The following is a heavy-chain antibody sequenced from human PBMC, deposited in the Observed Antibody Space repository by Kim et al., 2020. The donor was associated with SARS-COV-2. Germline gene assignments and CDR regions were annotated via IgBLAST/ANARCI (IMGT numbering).Heavy chain of an antibody. CDR1: GFTFDDYA. CDR3: AKEVAATVY. J-gene: IGHJ4*02. D-gene: IGHD2-15*01. V-gene: IGHV3-9*01. CDR2: ISWNSGSI. Sequence: GGSLRLSCAASGFTFDDYAMHWVRQAPGKGLEWVSGISWNSGSIGYADSVKGRFTISRDNAKNSLYLQMNSLRAEDTALYYCAKEVAATVYWGQGTLVTVSS.